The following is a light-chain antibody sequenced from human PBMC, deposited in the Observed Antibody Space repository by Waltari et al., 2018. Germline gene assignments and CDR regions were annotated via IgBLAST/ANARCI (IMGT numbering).Light chain of an antibody. CDR3: QSYDSSLSASV. J-gene: IGLJ3*02. V-gene: IGLV1-40*01. CDR1: ISNIFSFDD. CDR2: DNT. Sequence: HSLLTHPPSFSFSPFHTFTISFTFIISNIFSFDDVHWYQQLPRTAPKLVLFDNTNRPSGIPYRFSGSKSGTSASLAITGLQTDDEADYYCQSYDSSLSASVFGGGTKLTVL.